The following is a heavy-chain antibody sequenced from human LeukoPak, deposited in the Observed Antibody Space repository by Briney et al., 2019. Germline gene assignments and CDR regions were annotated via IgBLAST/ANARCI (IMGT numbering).Heavy chain of an antibody. CDR1: GGTFTSYA. Sequence: SVKVSCKASGGTFTSYAISWVRQAPGQGREWMGGIIPLFGAANYAQKFQGRVTITTDDSTSTAYMEMSRPTSEDTAAEYYAGSGRRGLEKYQLLYWFDPWGQGTLVTVSS. CDR2: IIPLFGAA. CDR3: AGSGRRGLEKYQLLYWFDP. V-gene: IGHV1-69*05. J-gene: IGHJ5*02. D-gene: IGHD2-2*01.